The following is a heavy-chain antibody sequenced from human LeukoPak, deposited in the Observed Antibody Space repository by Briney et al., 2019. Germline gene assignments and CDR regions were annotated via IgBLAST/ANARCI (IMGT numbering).Heavy chain of an antibody. J-gene: IGHJ4*02. CDR3: ARGGSSSWDYFDY. CDR2: IYSGGST. CDR1: GFTVSSNY. Sequence: GGSLRLSCAASGFTVSSNYMSWVRQAPGKGLEWVSVIYSGGSTYYADSVKGRFTISRDNSKNTLYLQMNCLRVEDTAVYYCARGGSSSWDYFDYWGQGTLVTVSS. D-gene: IGHD6-13*01. V-gene: IGHV3-53*05.